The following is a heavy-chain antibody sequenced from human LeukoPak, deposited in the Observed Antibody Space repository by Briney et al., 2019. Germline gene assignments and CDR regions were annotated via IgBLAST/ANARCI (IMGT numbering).Heavy chain of an antibody. CDR3: ARVRYYYDSSGYYPYYFDY. Sequence: ASVKVSCKASGYTFTGFYIHWVRQAPGQGLEWMGWINPNSGDTNYAQKFQGRVTMTRDTSISTAYMELSRLRSDDTAVYYCARVRYYYDSSGYYPYYFDYWGQGTLVTVSS. CDR2: INPNSGDT. V-gene: IGHV1-2*02. D-gene: IGHD3-22*01. CDR1: GYTFTGFY. J-gene: IGHJ4*02.